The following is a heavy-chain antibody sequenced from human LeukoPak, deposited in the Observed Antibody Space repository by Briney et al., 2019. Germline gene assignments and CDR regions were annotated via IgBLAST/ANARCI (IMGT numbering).Heavy chain of an antibody. CDR3: ARRAGAYSHPYDY. Sequence: GGSLRLSCAASDFSFITYAMSWVRQAPGKGLEWVSFIYSDNTHYSDSVKGRFTISRDNSKNTLYLQMNSLRAEDTAVYYCARRAGAYSHPYDYWGQGTLVTVSS. J-gene: IGHJ4*02. V-gene: IGHV3-53*01. CDR1: DFSFITYA. D-gene: IGHD4/OR15-4a*01. CDR2: IYSDNT.